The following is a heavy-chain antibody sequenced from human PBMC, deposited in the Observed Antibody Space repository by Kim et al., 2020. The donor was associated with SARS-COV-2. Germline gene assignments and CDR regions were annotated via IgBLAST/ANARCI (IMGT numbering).Heavy chain of an antibody. Sequence: SETLSLTCAVSGGSISSTNWWSWVRQPPGKGLEWIGEIYHNGSTNYIPSLKSRITLSVDKSKNQFSLNLSSVTAADTAVYYCASVSVKWLELYWFDPWGQGNLVTVFS. D-gene: IGHD6-19*01. CDR2: IYHNGST. V-gene: IGHV4-4*02. CDR1: GGSISSTNW. J-gene: IGHJ5*02. CDR3: ASVSVKWLELYWFDP.